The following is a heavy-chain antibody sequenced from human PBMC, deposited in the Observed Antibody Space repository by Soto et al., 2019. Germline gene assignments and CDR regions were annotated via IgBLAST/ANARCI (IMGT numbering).Heavy chain of an antibody. CDR3: ARTDSSGCYFDY. J-gene: IGHJ4*02. CDR2: IWYDGSNK. Sequence: QMQLVESGGGVVQPGRSLRLSCAASGFTFSSYGMHWVRQAPGKGLEWVAVIWYDGSNKYYADSVKGRFTISRDNSKNTLYLQMNSLRPEDTAVYYCARTDSSGCYFDYWGQGTLVTVSS. CDR1: GFTFSSYG. V-gene: IGHV3-33*01. D-gene: IGHD3-22*01.